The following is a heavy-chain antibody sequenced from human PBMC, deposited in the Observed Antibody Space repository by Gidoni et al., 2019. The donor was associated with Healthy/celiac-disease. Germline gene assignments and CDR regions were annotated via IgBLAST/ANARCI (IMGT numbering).Heavy chain of an antibody. CDR2: ISGSGGST. CDR3: AKDGRREYSSSWYPPTFFDY. J-gene: IGHJ4*02. Sequence: EVQLLESGGGLVQPGGSLRLSCAASGFTFSSYSMSWVRQAPGKGLEWVSAISGSGGSTYYADSVKGRFTSSRDNSKNTLYLQMNSLRAEDTAVYYCAKDGRREYSSSWYPPTFFDYWGQGTLVTVSS. V-gene: IGHV3-23*01. CDR1: GFTFSSYS. D-gene: IGHD6-13*01.